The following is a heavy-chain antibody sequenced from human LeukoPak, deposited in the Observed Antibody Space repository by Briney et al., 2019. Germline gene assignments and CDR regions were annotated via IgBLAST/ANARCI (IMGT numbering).Heavy chain of an antibody. J-gene: IGHJ5*02. CDR1: GGSISSSNW. CDR2: IYHSGST. V-gene: IGHV4-4*02. CDR3: ARDWTYYYDSSGYSSRWFDP. Sequence: PSETLSLTCAVSGGSISSSNWWSWVRQPPGKGLEWIGEIYHSGSTNYNPSLKSRVTISVDTSKNQFSLKLSSVTAADTAVYYCARDWTYYYDSSGYSSRWFDPWGQGTLVTVSS. D-gene: IGHD3-22*01.